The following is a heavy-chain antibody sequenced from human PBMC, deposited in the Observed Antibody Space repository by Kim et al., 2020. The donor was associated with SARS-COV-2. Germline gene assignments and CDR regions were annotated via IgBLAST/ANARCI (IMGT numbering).Heavy chain of an antibody. CDR3: ARLGANLLRFDS. CDR2: ITTNNGNT. CDR1: GYTFINYG. V-gene: IGHV1-3*04. Sequence: ASVKVSCKASGYTFINYGINWVRQAPGQRLEWMGWITTNNGNTKYSRKFQGRVTITRDKSASTTYLYLSGLTSEDTAVYCARLGANLLRFDSWGQGTLVAVSS. J-gene: IGHJ4*02. D-gene: IGHD2-15*01.